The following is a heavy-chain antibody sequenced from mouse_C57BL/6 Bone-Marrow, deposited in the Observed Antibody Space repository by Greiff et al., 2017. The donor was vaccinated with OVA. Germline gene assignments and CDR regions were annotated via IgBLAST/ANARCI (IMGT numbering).Heavy chain of an antibody. V-gene: IGHV5-9-1*02. CDR1: GFTFSSYA. J-gene: IGHJ1*03. Sequence: EVQRVESGEGLVKPGGSLKLSCAASGFTFSSYAMSWVRQTPEKRLEWVAYISSGGDYIYYADTVKGRFTISRDKARNTLYLQMRSLKSEDTAMYYCTKLHWYFDVWGTGTTVTVSS. CDR2: ISSGGDYI. CDR3: TKLHWYFDV.